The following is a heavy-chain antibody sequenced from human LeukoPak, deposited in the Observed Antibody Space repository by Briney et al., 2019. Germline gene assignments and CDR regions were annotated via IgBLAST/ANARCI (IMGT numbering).Heavy chain of an antibody. CDR2: IYYSGST. J-gene: IGHJ4*02. D-gene: IGHD3-22*01. CDR1: GGSISSGGYY. V-gene: IGHV4-31*03. Sequence: SETLSLTCTVSGGSISSGGYYWSWIRQHPGKGLEWIGYIYYSGSTYYNPSLKSRVTISVDTSKNQFSLKLSSVTAADTAVYYCARVEYYYDSSMGDYWGQGTLVTVSS. CDR3: ARVEYYYDSSMGDY.